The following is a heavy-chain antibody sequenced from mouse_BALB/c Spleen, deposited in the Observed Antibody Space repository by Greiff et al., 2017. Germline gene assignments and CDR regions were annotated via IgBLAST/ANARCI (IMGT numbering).Heavy chain of an antibody. J-gene: IGHJ4*01. CDR1: GFTFSSFG. CDR2: ISSGSSTI. V-gene: IGHV5-17*02. D-gene: IGHD1-1*02. Sequence: EVKLVESGGGLVQPGGSRKLSCAASGFTFSSFGMHWVRQAPEKGLEWVAYISSGSSTIYYADTVKGRFTISRDNPKNTLFLQMTSLRSEDTAMYYCARSHGPVYYYAMDYWGQGTSVTVSS. CDR3: ARSHGPVYYYAMDY.